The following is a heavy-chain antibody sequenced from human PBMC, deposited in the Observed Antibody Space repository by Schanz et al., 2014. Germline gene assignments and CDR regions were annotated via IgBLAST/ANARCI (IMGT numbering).Heavy chain of an antibody. J-gene: IGHJ4*02. CDR3: AKSQGSSFDS. CDR1: GFTFGDYA. CDR2: IWSDGTNE. V-gene: IGHV3-33*06. D-gene: IGHD6-13*01. Sequence: VQLVESGGGLVQPGGSLRLSCAASGFTFGDYAMTWVRQAPGKGLEWVAVIWSDGTNEYYADSVKGRFTISGDNSKNTLYLQMSSLRAEDTAVYYCAKSQGSSFDSWGQGTLVTVSS.